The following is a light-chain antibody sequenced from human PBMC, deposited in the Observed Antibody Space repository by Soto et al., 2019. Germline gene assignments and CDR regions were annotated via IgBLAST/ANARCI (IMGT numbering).Light chain of an antibody. J-gene: IGKJ5*01. CDR3: QRFAGSPT. V-gene: IGKV3-20*01. CDR2: GAS. Sequence: EIVLTQSPGTLSLSPGERATLSCRASQSVSSSHLAWYQQKPGQAPRLLISGASSRATGIPDRFTGSGSGTDFTLTISRLEPEDFAVYYCQRFAGSPTFGQGTRLEIK. CDR1: QSVSSSH.